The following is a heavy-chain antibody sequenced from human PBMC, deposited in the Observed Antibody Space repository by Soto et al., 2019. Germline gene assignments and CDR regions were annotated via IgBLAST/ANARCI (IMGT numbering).Heavy chain of an antibody. CDR3: ARATSFSGHHGY. CDR1: GGSFSSGGYY. Sequence: QLQLQESGPGLVKPSQTLSLACTVSGGSFSSGGYYWSWIRQLPGKGLEWIGYIYYSGSTYYNPSLKRRFTISLDTSKNQFSLKLSSVTAADTAVYYCARATSFSGHHGYWGQGTLVTFSS. V-gene: IGHV4-31*03. D-gene: IGHD2-8*02. J-gene: IGHJ4*02. CDR2: IYYSGST.